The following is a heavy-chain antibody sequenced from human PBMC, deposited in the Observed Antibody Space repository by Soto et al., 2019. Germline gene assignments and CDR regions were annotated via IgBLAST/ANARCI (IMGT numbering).Heavy chain of an antibody. D-gene: IGHD6-19*01. CDR1: GDSVSSNSSA. J-gene: IGHJ6*02. Sequence: PSQTLSLTCAISGDSVSSNSSAWNWIRQSPSRGLEWLGRTYYRSKWYNDYAVSVKSRITINPDTSKNQFSLQLNSVTPEDTAVYYCAREPHHRQWLARPYYYGMDVWGQGTTVTVSS. CDR2: TYYRSKWYN. V-gene: IGHV6-1*01. CDR3: AREPHHRQWLARPYYYGMDV.